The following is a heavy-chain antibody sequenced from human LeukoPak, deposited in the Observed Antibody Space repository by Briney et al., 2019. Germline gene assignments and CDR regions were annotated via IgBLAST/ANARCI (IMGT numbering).Heavy chain of an antibody. Sequence: GGSLRLSCAASGFTFSNYSMNWVRQAPGKGLEWVSSISSSSSYIYNAVSVKGRFTISGDNAKNSLYLQMNRLRAEDTAVYYCARSRYYGSGSPDAFDIWGQGTMVIVSS. V-gene: IGHV3-21*06. CDR3: ARSRYYGSGSPDAFDI. CDR1: GFTFSNYS. J-gene: IGHJ3*02. D-gene: IGHD3-10*01. CDR2: ISSSSSYI.